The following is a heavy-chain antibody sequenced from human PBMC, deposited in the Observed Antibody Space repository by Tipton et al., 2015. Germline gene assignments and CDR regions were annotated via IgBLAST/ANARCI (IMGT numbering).Heavy chain of an antibody. Sequence: GLVKPSGTLSVTCADSGGSITSVSWWTWVRQPPGKGLEWIGEIYQSGHSNDSPSLASRLTMSVDKSSNEFSLKLNAVTAADTAIYFCARRSLVGSKGLDSWGQVTLVIFSS. CDR1: GGSITSVSW. D-gene: IGHD1-26*01. J-gene: IGHJ4*02. V-gene: IGHV4-4*02. CDR3: ARRSLVGSKGLDS. CDR2: IYQSGHS.